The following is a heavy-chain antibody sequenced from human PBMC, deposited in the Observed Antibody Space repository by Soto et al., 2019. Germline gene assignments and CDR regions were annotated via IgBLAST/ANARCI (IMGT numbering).Heavy chain of an antibody. CDR3: ARSCSGGSGYSAPPHDAFDI. CDR1: GGTFSSYT. J-gene: IGHJ3*02. CDR2: IIPILGIA. D-gene: IGHD2-15*01. Sequence: QVQLVQSGAEVKKPGSSVKVSCKASGGTFSSYTISWVRQAPGQGLEWMGRIIPILGIANYAQKFQGRVTITADKSTSTAYMELSSLRSEDTAVYYCARSCSGGSGYSAPPHDAFDIWGQGTMVTVSS. V-gene: IGHV1-69*02.